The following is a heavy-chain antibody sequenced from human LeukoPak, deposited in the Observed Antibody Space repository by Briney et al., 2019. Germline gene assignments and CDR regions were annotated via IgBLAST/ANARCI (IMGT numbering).Heavy chain of an antibody. CDR1: GFTFSSYA. V-gene: IGHV3-23*01. CDR2: ISGSGGST. Sequence: GGSLRLSCTASGFTFSSYAMSWVRQAPGKGLEWVSAISGSGGSTYYADSVKGRFTISRDNSKNTLYLQMNSLRAEDTAVYYCAKLLASPDLDNWFDPWGQGTLVTVSS. CDR3: AKLLASPDLDNWFDP. J-gene: IGHJ5*02.